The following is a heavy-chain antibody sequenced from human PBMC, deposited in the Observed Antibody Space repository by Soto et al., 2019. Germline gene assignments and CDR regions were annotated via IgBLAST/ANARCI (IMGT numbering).Heavy chain of an antibody. CDR1: GGSFTSNNW. CDR2: IYRTGST. CDR3: ASRDPGTSVDY. D-gene: IGHD1-7*01. V-gene: IGHV4-4*02. J-gene: IGHJ4*02. Sequence: SETLSLTCAVSGGSFTSNNWWTWVRQPPGQGLVWIGEIYRTGSTNYNPSLKSRVTISLDKSENQFSLKVTSLTAADTAVYYCASRDPGTSVDYWGQGTLVTV.